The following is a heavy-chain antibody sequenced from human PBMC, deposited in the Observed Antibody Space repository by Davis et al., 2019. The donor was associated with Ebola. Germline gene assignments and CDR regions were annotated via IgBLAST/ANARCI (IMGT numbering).Heavy chain of an antibody. D-gene: IGHD6-13*01. CDR3: ARARGFSSTWYGGDY. Sequence: MPGGSLRLSCAVYGGSFTDYFWSWIRQPPGKGLEWIGETSHHPDYTNYNPSLKSRVTISVDTSKNQFSLKLSSVTAADTAVYYCARARGFSSTWYGGDYWGQGTLVTVSS. V-gene: IGHV4-34*01. CDR1: GGSFTDYF. CDR2: TSHHPDYT. J-gene: IGHJ4*02.